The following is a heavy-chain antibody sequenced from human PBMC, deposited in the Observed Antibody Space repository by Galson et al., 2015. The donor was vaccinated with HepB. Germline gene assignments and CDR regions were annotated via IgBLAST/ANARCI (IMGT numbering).Heavy chain of an antibody. CDR2: ISGSGGST. V-gene: IGHV3-23*01. CDR3: AKDPRPLSTMIVVPYFDY. D-gene: IGHD3-22*01. J-gene: IGHJ4*02. Sequence: SLRLSCAASGFTFSSYAMSWVRQAPGKGLEWVSAISGSGGSTYYADSVKGRFTISRDNSKNTLYLQMNSLRAEDTAVYYCAKDPRPLSTMIVVPYFDYWGQGTLVTVSS. CDR1: GFTFSSYA.